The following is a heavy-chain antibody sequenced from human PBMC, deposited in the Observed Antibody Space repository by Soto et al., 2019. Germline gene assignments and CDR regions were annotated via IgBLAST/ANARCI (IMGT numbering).Heavy chain of an antibody. CDR1: GFTFTDYA. D-gene: IGHD2-15*01. CDR2: VSSGGST. Sequence: GGSLRLSCAASGFTFTDYAMGWVRQAPGKGLEWVSVVSSGGSTYYADSVTGRFTVSRDNSKNTLSLQMNSLRAEDTAVYYCAKRRGAGGHFDYWGQGALVTVSS. V-gene: IGHV3-23*01. J-gene: IGHJ4*02. CDR3: AKRRGAGGHFDY.